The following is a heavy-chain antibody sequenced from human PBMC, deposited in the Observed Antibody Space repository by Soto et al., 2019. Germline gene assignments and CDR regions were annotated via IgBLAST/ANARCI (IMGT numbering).Heavy chain of an antibody. J-gene: IGHJ5*02. Sequence: QVQLVQSGAEVKKPGASVKVSCKASGITSTTYAIHWVRQAPGQGLEWMGWINTGNCNTRYSQRFLGRVSLTTDTSASTASMDLSSLTSEETAVYYCARAISGYVTWGQGTLITVSS. CDR1: GITSTTYA. CDR2: INTGNCNT. D-gene: IGHD5-12*01. CDR3: ARAISGYVT. V-gene: IGHV1-3*04.